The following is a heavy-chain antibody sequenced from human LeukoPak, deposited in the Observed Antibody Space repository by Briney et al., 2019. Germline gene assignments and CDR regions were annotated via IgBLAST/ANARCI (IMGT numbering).Heavy chain of an antibody. V-gene: IGHV3-23*01. CDR1: GFTFSSYA. CDR3: AKNAYMGSGRPGGPNDY. CDR2: ISGSGGST. D-gene: IGHD3-10*01. Sequence: PGGSLRLSCAASGFTFSSYAMSWVRQAPGKGLEWVSAISGSGGSTYYADSVKGRFTISRDNSKNTLYLQMNSLRAEDTAVYYCAKNAYMGSGRPGGPNDYWGQGTLVTVSS. J-gene: IGHJ4*02.